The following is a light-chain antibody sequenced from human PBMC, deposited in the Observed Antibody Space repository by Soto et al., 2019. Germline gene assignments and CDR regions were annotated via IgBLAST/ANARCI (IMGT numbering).Light chain of an antibody. J-gene: IGKJ1*01. CDR2: GAS. CDR3: QQYGSSPST. Sequence: ENVLTQSPGTLSLSPGERASLSCRDSQSVSSSYLAWYQQQPGRAPRLLIFGASNRATGIPDRFSGSGSGTDFTLTINRLQPEDFAVYYCQQYGSSPSTFGQGTRVDIK. V-gene: IGKV3-20*01. CDR1: QSVSSSY.